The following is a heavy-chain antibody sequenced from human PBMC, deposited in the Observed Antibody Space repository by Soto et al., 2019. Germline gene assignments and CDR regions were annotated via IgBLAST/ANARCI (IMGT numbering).Heavy chain of an antibody. CDR2: INPNGGVT. Sequence: QVQLVQSGAEVKRPGASVTVSCRSSGDTFNDYYIHWVRQAPGQGLEWMGWINPNGGVTKYAQKFQGWVSMTRDTSNRTVYTQLSRLRSDDTAVYYCARESGGATATLDYYYFHMDVWGTGTTVTVSS. V-gene: IGHV1-2*04. CDR3: ARESGGATATLDYYYFHMDV. J-gene: IGHJ6*03. CDR1: GDTFNDYY. D-gene: IGHD5-12*01.